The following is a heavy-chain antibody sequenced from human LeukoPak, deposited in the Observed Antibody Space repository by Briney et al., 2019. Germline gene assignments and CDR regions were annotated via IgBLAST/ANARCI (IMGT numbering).Heavy chain of an antibody. Sequence: PSETLSLTCTVSGGSISSGSYYWSWIRQPAGQGLEWIGRIYTSGSHNYNPSLKRLVTISVNTSKNQFFLRLSSVTAADTSVYYCARVADYYESSVYYEDWGQGTLVTVSS. CDR3: ARVADYYESSVYYED. D-gene: IGHD3-22*01. CDR1: GGSISSGSYY. CDR2: IYTSGSH. J-gene: IGHJ4*02. V-gene: IGHV4-61*02.